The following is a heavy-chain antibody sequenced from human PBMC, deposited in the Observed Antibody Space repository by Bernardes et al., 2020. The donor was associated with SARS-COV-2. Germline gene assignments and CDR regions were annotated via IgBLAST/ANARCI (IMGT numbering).Heavy chain of an antibody. CDR1: GFTISSYW. Sequence: GSLSPSRAASGFTISSYWIHWVRQVPGEGLVWVSRINPDGSTTNYADSVRGRFTISRDNAKNTLFLQMNGLRAEDTALYYCARSAFISGRGYYIDYWGQGTLVTVSS. D-gene: IGHD3-10*01. J-gene: IGHJ4*02. CDR2: INPDGSTT. CDR3: ARSAFISGRGYYIDY. V-gene: IGHV3-74*01.